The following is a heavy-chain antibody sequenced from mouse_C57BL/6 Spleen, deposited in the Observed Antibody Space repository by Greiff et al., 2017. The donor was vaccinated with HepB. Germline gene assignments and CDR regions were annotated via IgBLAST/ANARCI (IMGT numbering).Heavy chain of an antibody. CDR1: GYTFTSYW. J-gene: IGHJ3*01. V-gene: IGHV1-52*01. CDR2: IDPSDSET. D-gene: IGHD1-1*01. CDR3: ARGTTVVGPFAY. Sequence: QVQLQQSGAELVRPGSSVKLSCKASGYTFTSYWMHWVKQRPIQGLEWIGNIDPSDSETHYNQKFKDKATLTVDKSSSTAYMQLSSLTSEDSAVYYCARGTTVVGPFAYWGQGTLVTVSA.